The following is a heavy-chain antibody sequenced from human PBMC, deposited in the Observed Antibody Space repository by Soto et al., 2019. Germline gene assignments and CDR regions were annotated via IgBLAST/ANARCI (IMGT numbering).Heavy chain of an antibody. CDR2: IYFDGSKK. V-gene: IGHV3-33*01. D-gene: IGHD4-17*01. Sequence: QVQLVESGGGVVQPGRSLRLSCAASGFSFSTYGMHWVRQAPGKGLEWVALIYFDGSKKYYADSVKGRFTISRDNSKNHVYLPMSSLRDADTVVYYCVRAGGTVKSKYWGQGTPVTV. J-gene: IGHJ4*02. CDR3: VRAGGTVKSKY. CDR1: GFSFSTYG.